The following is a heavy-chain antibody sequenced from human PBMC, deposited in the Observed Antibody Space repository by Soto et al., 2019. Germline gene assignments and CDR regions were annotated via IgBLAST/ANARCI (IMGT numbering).Heavy chain of an antibody. Sequence: EVQLLESGGGLVQPGGSLRLSCAASGFTFNNYAMTWVRQAPGKGREWVSAISGGGDTTSYADSVKGRFTVSRDGSKNPLYLQMSSLRAEDTALYYCAKGRGGSGSLTPRVDFWGQGTLVTVSS. V-gene: IGHV3-23*01. CDR1: GFTFNNYA. CDR3: AKGRGGSGSLTPRVDF. J-gene: IGHJ4*02. CDR2: ISGGGDTT. D-gene: IGHD3-10*01.